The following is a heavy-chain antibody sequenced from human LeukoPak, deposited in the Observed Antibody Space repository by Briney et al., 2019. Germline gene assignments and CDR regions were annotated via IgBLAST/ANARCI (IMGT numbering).Heavy chain of an antibody. CDR3: ARDLIVGATGGY. CDR1: GYTFIDYY. CDR2: INPNSGGT. D-gene: IGHD1-26*01. J-gene: IGHJ4*02. Sequence: ASVKVSCKASGYTFIDYYIHWVRQAPGEGLEWMGWINPNSGGTNYAQKFQGSVTMTRDTSTSTVYMELSSLRSEDTAVYYCARDLIVGATGGYWGQGTLVTVSS. V-gene: IGHV1-2*02.